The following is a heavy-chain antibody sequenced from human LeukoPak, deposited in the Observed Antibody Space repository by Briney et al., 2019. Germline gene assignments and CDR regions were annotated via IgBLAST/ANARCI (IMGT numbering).Heavy chain of an antibody. CDR2: IYYSGST. Sequence: SETLSLTCTVSGGSISSSSYYWGWIRQPPGKGLEWIGSIYYSGSTYYNPSLKSRVTISVDTSKNQFSLKLSSVTAADTAVYYCSKGAYYYGSGSRSVTLYYFDYWGQGTLVTVSS. D-gene: IGHD3-10*01. J-gene: IGHJ4*02. V-gene: IGHV4-39*01. CDR3: SKGAYYYGSGSRSVTLYYFDY. CDR1: GGSISSSSYY.